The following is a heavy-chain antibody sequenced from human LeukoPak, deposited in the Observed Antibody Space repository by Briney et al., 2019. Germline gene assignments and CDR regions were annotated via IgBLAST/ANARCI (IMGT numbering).Heavy chain of an antibody. CDR3: ARDYPGGYGWFDP. V-gene: IGHV4-31*03. CDR2: IYYSGST. J-gene: IGHJ5*02. Sequence: SETLSLTCTVSGGSISSGGYYWSWIRQHPGKGLEWIGYIYYSGSTYHNPSLKSRVTISVDTSKNQFSLKLSSVTAADTAVYYCARDYPGGYGWFDPWGQGTLVTVSS. CDR1: GGSISSGGYY. D-gene: IGHD5-12*01.